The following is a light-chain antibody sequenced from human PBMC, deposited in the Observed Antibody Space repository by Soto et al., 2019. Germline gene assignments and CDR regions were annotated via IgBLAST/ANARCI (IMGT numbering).Light chain of an antibody. V-gene: IGLV2-11*01. J-gene: IGLJ3*02. Sequence: QSALTQPRSVSGSPGQSVTISCTGTSSDVGGYNYVSWYQQHPGKAPKLLIYDVTKRPSGVPDRFSGSKSGNTASLSISGLQGEDEADYHCCSYAGSYTLVFGGGTKVTV. CDR1: SSDVGGYNY. CDR2: DVT. CDR3: CSYAGSYTLV.